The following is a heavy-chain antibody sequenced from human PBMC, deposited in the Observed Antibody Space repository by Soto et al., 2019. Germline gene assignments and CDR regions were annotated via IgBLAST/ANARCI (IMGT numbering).Heavy chain of an antibody. D-gene: IGHD3-9*01. V-gene: IGHV3-30*18. CDR1: GFTFSSYG. J-gene: IGHJ4*02. CDR3: AEDSGLNGDFAWLLSY. Sequence: GGSLRLFCAASGFTFSSYGMHWVRQAPGKGLEWVAVISYDGSNKYYADSVKGRFTISRDNSKNTLYLQMNSLRAEDTAVYYCAEDSGLNGDFAWLLSYWGQGTLVTVSS. CDR2: ISYDGSNK.